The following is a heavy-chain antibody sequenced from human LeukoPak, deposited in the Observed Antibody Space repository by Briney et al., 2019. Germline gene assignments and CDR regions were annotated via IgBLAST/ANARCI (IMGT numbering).Heavy chain of an antibody. CDR1: GNICTNYH. Sequence: GASVKDSCKASGNICTNYHLHWVRLAPGRGLEWMGAVYTDGGTITNTRSFQDRVTMTRDVSTRTVYMELSSLNSEDTAVYYCATEAPGSYRFDNWGQEILVTVSS. CDR2: VYTDGGTI. V-gene: IGHV1-46*01. J-gene: IGHJ4*02. CDR3: ATEAPGSYRFDN. D-gene: IGHD3-10*01.